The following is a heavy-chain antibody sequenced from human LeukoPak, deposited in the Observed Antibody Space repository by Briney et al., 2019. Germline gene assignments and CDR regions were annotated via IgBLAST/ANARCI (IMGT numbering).Heavy chain of an antibody. Sequence: PSETLSLTCTVSGGSISSYYWSWIRQPPGKGLEWIGYIYYSGSTNYNPSLKSRVTISVDTSKNQFSLKLSSVTAADTAVYYCARGTMVRGLYGMDVWGQGTTVTVSS. V-gene: IGHV4-59*01. CDR2: IYYSGST. D-gene: IGHD3-10*01. CDR1: GGSISSYY. CDR3: ARGTMVRGLYGMDV. J-gene: IGHJ6*02.